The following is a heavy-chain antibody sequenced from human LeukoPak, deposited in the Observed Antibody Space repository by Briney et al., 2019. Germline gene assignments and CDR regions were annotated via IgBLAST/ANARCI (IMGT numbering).Heavy chain of an antibody. J-gene: IGHJ6*02. CDR3: ARIPTPRYYYYGMDV. V-gene: IGHV3-7*01. D-gene: IGHD2-2*02. CDR2: IKQDGSEK. CDR1: GFAFSSYW. Sequence: GGSLRLSCAASGFAFSSYWMSWVRQAPGKGLEWVANIKQDGSEKYYVDSVKGRFTISRDNAKNSLYLQMNSLRAEDTAVYYCARIPTPRYYYYGMDVWGQGTTVTVSS.